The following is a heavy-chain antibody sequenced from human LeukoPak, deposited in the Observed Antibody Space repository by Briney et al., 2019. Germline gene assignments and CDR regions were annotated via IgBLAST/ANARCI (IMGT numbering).Heavy chain of an antibody. J-gene: IGHJ6*03. CDR2: IYTSGST. CDR3: ARDRSPFSQKCSSTSCYQAGGYYYYYMDV. Sequence: SETLSLTCTVSGGSISSYYWSWIRQPAGKGLEWIGRIYTSGSTNYNPSLKSRVTMSVDTSKNQFSLKLSSVTAADTAVYYCARDRSPFSQKCSSTSCYQAGGYYYYYMDVWGKGTTVTISS. D-gene: IGHD2-2*01. CDR1: GGSISSYY. V-gene: IGHV4-4*07.